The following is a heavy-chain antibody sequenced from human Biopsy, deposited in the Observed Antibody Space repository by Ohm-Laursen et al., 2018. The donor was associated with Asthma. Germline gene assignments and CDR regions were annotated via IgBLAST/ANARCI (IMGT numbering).Heavy chain of an antibody. V-gene: IGHV4-59*03. J-gene: IGHJ4*02. CDR1: GDSIRRDH. CDR2: IYYSGST. CDR3: AVYSSGGFDY. D-gene: IGHD6-6*01. Sequence: SQTLSLTCTVSGDSIRRDHWSWIRPPPGRGLEWVGYIYYSGSTNYNPSLKSRITISVDASKNQFSLKLNSVTAADTAIYYCAVYSSGGFDYWGRGSLVTVSS.